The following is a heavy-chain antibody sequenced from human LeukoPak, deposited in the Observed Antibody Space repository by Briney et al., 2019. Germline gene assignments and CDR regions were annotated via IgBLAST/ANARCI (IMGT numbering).Heavy chain of an antibody. Sequence: PSETLSLTCAVYGGSFRGYYWTWIRQPAGKGPEWIGRIYSSGTTNYNPSLKSRVTMSVDTSKNQFSLKLSSVTAADTAVYYCARNVRGGSTYLDYWGQGTLVTVSS. J-gene: IGHJ4*02. CDR3: ARNVRGGSTYLDY. V-gene: IGHV4-59*10. D-gene: IGHD3-16*01. CDR1: GGSFRGYY. CDR2: IYSSGTT.